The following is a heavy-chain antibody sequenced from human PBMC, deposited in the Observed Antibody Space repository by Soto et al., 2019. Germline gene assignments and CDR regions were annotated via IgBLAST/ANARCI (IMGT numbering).Heavy chain of an antibody. V-gene: IGHV3-21*01. CDR1: GFTFSSYS. CDR2: ISSSSTYI. D-gene: IGHD3-10*01. CDR3: ARGDGNMVRGFNDY. Sequence: EVQLVESGGGLVKPGGSLRLSCAASGFTFSSYSMNWVRQAPGKGLEWVSSISSSSTYIYYAHSVKGRFTISRDNAKNALYRQMNSLSAEDTAVYYCARGDGNMVRGFNDYWVQGALVTVSS. J-gene: IGHJ4*02.